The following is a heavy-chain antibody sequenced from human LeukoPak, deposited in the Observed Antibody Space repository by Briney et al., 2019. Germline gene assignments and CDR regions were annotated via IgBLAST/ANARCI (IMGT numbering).Heavy chain of an antibody. J-gene: IGHJ5*02. CDR2: INHSGST. CDR1: GGSFSGYY. Sequence: SETLSLTCAVYGGSFSGYYWSWIRQPPGKGLEWIGEINHSGSTDYNPSLKSRVTISVDTSKNQFSLKLSSVTAADTAVYYCASGKHDFWSGYATNWFDPWGQGTLATVSS. D-gene: IGHD3-3*01. CDR3: ASGKHDFWSGYATNWFDP. V-gene: IGHV4-34*01.